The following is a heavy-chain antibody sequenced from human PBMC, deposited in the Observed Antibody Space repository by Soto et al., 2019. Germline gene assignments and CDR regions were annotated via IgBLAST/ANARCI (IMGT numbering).Heavy chain of an antibody. CDR3: ARAGDDSSGYYYDVEFDY. CDR1: GGSISSGYYY. D-gene: IGHD3-22*01. CDR2: IYYSGST. V-gene: IGHV4-30-4*01. Sequence: SETLSLTCTVSGGSISSGYYYWSWIRQPPGKGLEWIGYIYYSGSTYYNPSLKSRVTISVDTSKNQFSLKLSSVTAADTAVYYCARAGDDSSGYYYDVEFDYWGQGTLVTVSS. J-gene: IGHJ4*02.